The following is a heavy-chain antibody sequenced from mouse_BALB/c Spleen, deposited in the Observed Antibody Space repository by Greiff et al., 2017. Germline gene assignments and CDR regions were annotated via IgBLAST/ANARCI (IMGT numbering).Heavy chain of an antibody. CDR2: ISSGGGST. CDR3: ARHEHYGKDFDD. Sequence: EVKVVESGGGLVKPGGSLKLSCAASGFAFSSYDMSWVRQTPEKRLEWVAYISSGGGSTYYPDTVKGRFTISRDNAKNTLYLQMSSLKSEDTAMYYGARHEHYGKDFDDWGQGTTLTVSS. CDR1: GFAFSSYD. J-gene: IGHJ2*01. D-gene: IGHD1-1*01. V-gene: IGHV5-12-1*01.